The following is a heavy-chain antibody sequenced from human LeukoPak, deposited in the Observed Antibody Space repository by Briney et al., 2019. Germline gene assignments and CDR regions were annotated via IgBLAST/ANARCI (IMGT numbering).Heavy chain of an antibody. CDR1: GFTFSSYG. CDR2: ISYDGTNN. D-gene: IGHD6-6*01. Sequence: GGSLRLSCAASGFTFSSYGMHWVRQAPGKGLEWVAIISYDGTNNYYADSVKGRFTISRDNSKNTLYLQMNSLRAEDTAMYYCARAHLSSSSTDYMDVWGKGTTVTVSS. V-gene: IGHV3-30*03. J-gene: IGHJ6*03. CDR3: ARAHLSSSSTDYMDV.